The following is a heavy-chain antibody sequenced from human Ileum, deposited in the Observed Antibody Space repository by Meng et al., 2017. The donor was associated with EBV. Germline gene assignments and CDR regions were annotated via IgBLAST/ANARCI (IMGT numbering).Heavy chain of an antibody. D-gene: IGHD4-23*01. Sequence: QRKVQEAGAGPVKPSTPLSLPCAVSGGSISSGGHSWSWIRQPPGEGLEWIGDIQHSGSTYYNPSLKSRVTISVDRSRNQFSLKLSSVTAADTAVYYCARAHPVVYFFDYWGQGTLVTVSS. CDR1: GGSISSGGHS. J-gene: IGHJ4*02. CDR3: ARAHPVVYFFDY. V-gene: IGHV4-30-2*01. CDR2: IQHSGST.